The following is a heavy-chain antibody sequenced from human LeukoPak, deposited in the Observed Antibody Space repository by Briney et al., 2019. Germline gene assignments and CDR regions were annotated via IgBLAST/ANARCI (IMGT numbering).Heavy chain of an antibody. CDR2: INPNSGGT. Sequence: ASVKVSCKASGYTFTGYYMHWVRQAPGQGLEWMGWINPNSGGTNYAQKFQGRVTMTRDTSISTTYMELSRLRSDDTAVYYCARDLHQTAGENDYWGQGTLVTVSS. D-gene: IGHD3-16*01. CDR1: GYTFTGYY. J-gene: IGHJ4*02. CDR3: ARDLHQTAGENDY. V-gene: IGHV1-2*02.